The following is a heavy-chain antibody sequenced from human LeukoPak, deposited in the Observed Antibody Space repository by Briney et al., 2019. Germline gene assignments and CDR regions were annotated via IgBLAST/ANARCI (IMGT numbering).Heavy chain of an antibody. J-gene: IGHJ3*02. CDR2: IYYGGGT. V-gene: IGHV4-59*01. CDR3: ARDDVVMGAFDI. Sequence: SENLSLTCTDPGGSIISYYWSWIRQPPGKGLAWIGYIYYGGGTNYNPSLKSRVTISVDTSKNQFSLKLSSVTAADAAVYYCARDDVVMGAFDIWGQGTMVTVSS. CDR1: GGSIISYY. D-gene: IGHD4-23*01.